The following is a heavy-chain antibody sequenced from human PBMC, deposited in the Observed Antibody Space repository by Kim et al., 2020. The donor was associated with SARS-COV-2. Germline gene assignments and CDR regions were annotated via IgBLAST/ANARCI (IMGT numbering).Heavy chain of an antibody. J-gene: IGHJ4*02. D-gene: IGHD1-1*01. Sequence: SSSTIYYADSVKGRFTISRDNGKNALYLQMNSLGADDSAVYYCAARLDYWGQGALVTVSS. V-gene: IGHV3-48*01. CDR2: SSSTI. CDR3: AARLDY.